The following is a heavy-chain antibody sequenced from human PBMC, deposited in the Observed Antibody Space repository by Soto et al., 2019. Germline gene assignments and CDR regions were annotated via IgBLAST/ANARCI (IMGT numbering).Heavy chain of an antibody. CDR1: GGTFSSYG. J-gene: IGHJ6*02. CDR2: IIPIFGTA. V-gene: IGHV1-69*13. Sequence: GASVKVSCKASGGTFSSYGISWVRQAPGQGLEWMGGIIPIFGTANYAQRFQGRVTITADESTSTAYMELNSLRSEDTAVYYCARDGTTAMVRDAYFYGVDIWGQGATVTVSS. D-gene: IGHD5-18*01. CDR3: ARDGTTAMVRDAYFYGVDI.